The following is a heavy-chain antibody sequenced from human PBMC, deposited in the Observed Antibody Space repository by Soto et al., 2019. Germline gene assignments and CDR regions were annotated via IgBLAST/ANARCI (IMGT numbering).Heavy chain of an antibody. Sequence: QVQLQESGPGLVKPSETLSLICIVSGASVTFGHYYWSWIRQPPGKGLEWIGHIFFAGATNYSPSLKGRVTMSVDSSKSQFALNLTSVTAADSASYYGARARSDSAGSSLVRRLDVWGQGTTVTVSS. CDR2: IFFAGAT. J-gene: IGHJ6*02. CDR3: ARARSDSAGSSLVRRLDV. V-gene: IGHV4-61*01. CDR1: GASVTFGHYY. D-gene: IGHD3-10*01.